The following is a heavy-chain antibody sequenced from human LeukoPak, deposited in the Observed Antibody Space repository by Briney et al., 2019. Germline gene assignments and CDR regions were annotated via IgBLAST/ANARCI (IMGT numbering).Heavy chain of an antibody. CDR1: GFTFSNYW. V-gene: IGHV3-7*04. CDR3: ARVRILTGYYSNDY. J-gene: IGHJ4*02. D-gene: IGHD3-9*01. Sequence: PGGSLRLSCAASGFTFSNYWMTWVRQAPGKGLERVANINQDGSEKYYVDSLKGRFTFSRDNAENSLYLQMNSLRAEDTAVYYCARVRILTGYYSNDYWGQGTLVTVSS. CDR2: INQDGSEK.